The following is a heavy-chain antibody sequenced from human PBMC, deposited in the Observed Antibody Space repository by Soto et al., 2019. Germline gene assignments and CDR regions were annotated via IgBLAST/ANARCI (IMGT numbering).Heavy chain of an antibody. V-gene: IGHV3-23*01. CDR2: ISGSGGST. D-gene: IGHD3-22*01. J-gene: IGHJ4*02. Sequence: GGSLRLSCASSGFTFSSYAMSGVRQAPGKGLEWVSAISGSGGSTYYADSVKGRFTISRDNSKNTLYLQMNSLRAEDTAVYYCAAGVIVVVPYWGQGTLVTAPQ. CDR3: AAGVIVVVPY. CDR1: GFTFSSYA.